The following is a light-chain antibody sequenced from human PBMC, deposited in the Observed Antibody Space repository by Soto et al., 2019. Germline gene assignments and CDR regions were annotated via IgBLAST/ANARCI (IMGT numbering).Light chain of an antibody. J-gene: IGKJ5*01. CDR3: KQTYSTSIT. CDR2: AAS. Sequence: DIQMTQSPSSLSASVGDRVTITCRASQSIDIYLNWYQQKPGSAPKVLIYAASSLQSGVPSRFSGSGSGTDFTLTISNLQLEDFATYYCKQTYSTSITFGQVTRLDIK. CDR1: QSIDIY. V-gene: IGKV1-39*01.